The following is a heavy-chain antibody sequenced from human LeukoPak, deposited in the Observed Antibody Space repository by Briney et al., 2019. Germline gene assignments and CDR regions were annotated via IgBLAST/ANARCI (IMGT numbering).Heavy chain of an antibody. CDR1: GYSISSGYY. V-gene: IGHV4-38-2*01. Sequence: PSETLSLTCAVSGYSISSGYYWGWIRQPPGKGLEWIGSIYYSGSTYYNPSLKNRVTISVDTSKNQFSLKLSSVTAADTAVYYCARRTEYSSGWYLRGWYFDLWGRGTLVTVSS. J-gene: IGHJ2*01. CDR3: ARRTEYSSGWYLRGWYFDL. CDR2: IYYSGST. D-gene: IGHD6-19*01.